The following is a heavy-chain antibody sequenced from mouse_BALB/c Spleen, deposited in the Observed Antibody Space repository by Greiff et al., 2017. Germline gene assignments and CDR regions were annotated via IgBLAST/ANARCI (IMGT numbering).Heavy chain of an antibody. V-gene: IGHV1S41*01. CDR2: IAPGSGST. CDR1: GYTFTSYW. J-gene: IGHJ4*01. D-gene: IGHD1-1*01. Sequence: DLVKPGASVKLSCKASGYTFTSYWINWIQQRPGQGLEWIGRIAPGSGSTYYNEMFKGKATLTVDTSSSTAYIQLSSLSSEDSAVYFCASNALGSSDAMDYWGQGTSVTVSS. CDR3: ASNALGSSDAMDY.